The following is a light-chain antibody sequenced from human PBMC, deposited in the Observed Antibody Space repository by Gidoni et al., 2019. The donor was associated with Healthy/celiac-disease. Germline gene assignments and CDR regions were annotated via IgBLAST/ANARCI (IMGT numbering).Light chain of an antibody. CDR1: QGISNS. Sequence: DIQMTQSPSSLSASVGDRVTITCRASQGISNSLAWYQQKPGKAPKLLLYAASRLESGVPSRVSGSGSGTDYTLTISSLQPEDFATYYCQQYYSTLRGTFGQGTKVEIK. J-gene: IGKJ1*01. V-gene: IGKV1-NL1*01. CDR3: QQYYSTLRGT. CDR2: AAS.